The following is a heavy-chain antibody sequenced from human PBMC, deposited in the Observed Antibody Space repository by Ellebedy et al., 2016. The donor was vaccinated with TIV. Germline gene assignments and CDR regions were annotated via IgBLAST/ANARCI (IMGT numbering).Heavy chain of an antibody. CDR2: ISSDGGST. V-gene: IGHV3-64D*06. CDR1: GFSFSSYA. J-gene: IGHJ4*02. D-gene: IGHD3-10*01. Sequence: GGSLRLSXPASGFSFSSYAMHWVRQAPGKGLEYLSGISSDGGSTYYADSVKGRFTISRDNSKNTLYLQMSSLRVEDMAVYYCVKGQGYYGSGTYEALDYWGQGTLVTVSS. CDR3: VKGQGYYGSGTYEALDY.